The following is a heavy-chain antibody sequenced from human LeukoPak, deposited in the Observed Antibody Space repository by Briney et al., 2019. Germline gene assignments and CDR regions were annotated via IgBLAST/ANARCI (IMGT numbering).Heavy chain of an antibody. CDR1: GYTLSSYG. CDR3: ARSSLGTITAGPFDY. J-gene: IGHJ4*02. Sequence: AAVKVSFKSSGYTLSSYGIAWVRQAPGKGVEWMGWISGYNGNTNYAQKLQGRVSMTTDTSATTAYMELRSLTSDDTALYYCARSSLGTITAGPFDYWGRGTLVTASS. CDR2: ISGYNGNT. V-gene: IGHV1-18*01. D-gene: IGHD5-12*01.